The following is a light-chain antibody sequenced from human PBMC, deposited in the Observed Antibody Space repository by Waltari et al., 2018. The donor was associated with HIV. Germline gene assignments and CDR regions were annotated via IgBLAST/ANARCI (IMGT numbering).Light chain of an antibody. Sequence: AIRMTQSPASLSASTGDSGTISCLASQEIGTYLAWYQHKPGKVPELLMYSASTLQSGLPSRFNGSGSGTDFTLTIDCLQSEDFATYYCQQYYSYPQAFGQGTKLEIK. CDR1: QEIGTY. V-gene: IGKV1-8*01. CDR3: QQYYSYPQA. CDR2: SAS. J-gene: IGKJ2*01.